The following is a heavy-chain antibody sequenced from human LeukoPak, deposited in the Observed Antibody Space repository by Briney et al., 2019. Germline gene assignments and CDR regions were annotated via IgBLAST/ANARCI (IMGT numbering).Heavy chain of an antibody. J-gene: IGHJ4*02. D-gene: IGHD3-16*02. V-gene: IGHV1-24*01. Sequence: ASVKVSCKVSGYTLTELSMHWVRQAPGKGLEWMGGLDPEDGETIYAQKFQGRVTMTEDTSTDTAYMELSSLRSEDTAVYYCAAPVWGSYPLPFDYWGQGTLVTVSS. CDR2: LDPEDGET. CDR3: AAPVWGSYPLPFDY. CDR1: GYTLTELS.